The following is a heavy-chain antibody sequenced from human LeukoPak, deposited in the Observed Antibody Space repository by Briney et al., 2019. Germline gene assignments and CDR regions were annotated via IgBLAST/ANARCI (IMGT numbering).Heavy chain of an antibody. CDR2: IIPILGIA. Sequence: SVKVSCKASGGTFSSYTISWVRQAPGQGLEWMGRIIPILGIANYAQKFQGRVTITADKSTSTAYMELSSLRSEDTAVYYCARDGSSSSGRWYSDLWGRGTLVTVSS. J-gene: IGHJ2*01. V-gene: IGHV1-69*04. D-gene: IGHD6-6*01. CDR3: ARDGSSSSGRWYSDL. CDR1: GGTFSSYT.